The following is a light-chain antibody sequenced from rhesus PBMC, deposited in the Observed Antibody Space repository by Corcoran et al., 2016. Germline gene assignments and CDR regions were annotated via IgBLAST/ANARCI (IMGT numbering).Light chain of an antibody. Sequence: EIVLTQSPTSMAVSQGERVTISCTASSSVSTSYLHWYQQKPGFPPRLLVYRTSSLASGVPARFSGSGSGTSYTLTISSMEAEAAANYYCQQGNSIPWTFGQGTKVEIK. CDR2: RTS. J-gene: IGKJ1*01. CDR3: QQGNSIPWT. V-gene: IGKV3-42*01. CDR1: SSVSTS.